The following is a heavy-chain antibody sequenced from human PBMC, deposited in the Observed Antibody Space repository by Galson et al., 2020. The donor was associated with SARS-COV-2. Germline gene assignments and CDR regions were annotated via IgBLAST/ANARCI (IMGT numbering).Heavy chain of an antibody. J-gene: IGHJ4*02. Sequence: SGPTLVKPTQTLTLTCPFPGFSPSPSGMCVSWIRQPPGKALEWLARIDWDDDKYYSTSLKTRLTISKDTSKNQVVLTMTNMDPVDTATYYCARMVGSGSFLDYWGQGTLVTVSS. CDR3: ARMVGSGSFLDY. CDR2: IDWDDDK. D-gene: IGHD3-10*01. CDR1: GFSPSPSGMC. V-gene: IGHV2-70*11.